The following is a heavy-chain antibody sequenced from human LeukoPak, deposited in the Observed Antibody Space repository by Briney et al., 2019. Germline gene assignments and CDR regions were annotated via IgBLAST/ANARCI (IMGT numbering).Heavy chain of an antibody. J-gene: IGHJ4*02. CDR3: ARDDYSNLSFDY. CDR1: GYTFTGHY. V-gene: IGHV1-2*02. D-gene: IGHD4-11*01. Sequence: VASVKVSCKASGYTFTGHYMHWVRQAPGQGLEWMGWINPNSGGTNYAQKFQGRVTMTRDTSISTAYMELSRLRSDDTAVYYCARDDYSNLSFDYWGQGTLVTVSS. CDR2: INPNSGGT.